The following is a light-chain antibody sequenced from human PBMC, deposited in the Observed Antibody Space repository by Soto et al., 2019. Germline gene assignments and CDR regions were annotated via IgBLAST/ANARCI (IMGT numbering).Light chain of an antibody. CDR3: AAWDDRLSIPV. CDR1: SSSIENHH. CDR2: RDN. V-gene: IGLV1-47*01. J-gene: IGLJ3*02. Sequence: QAVVTQETSASGTPGQRVTISCLGSSSSIENHHVFWYQQLPGTAPKLIIYRDNQRPSGVPDRISGSKSGTSASLAISDLRSEDEGDYYCAAWDDRLSIPVFGGGTKLTVL.